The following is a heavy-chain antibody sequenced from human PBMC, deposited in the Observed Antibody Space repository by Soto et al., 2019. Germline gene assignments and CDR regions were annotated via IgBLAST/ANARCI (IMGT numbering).Heavy chain of an antibody. Sequence: SETLSLTCAVFGGSFSDSYWSWIRQSPGKGLEWIGEITSGGSTYYNPSLKSRVTISGDTSKNQFSLEVKSVTAADTAVYYCARGRPAIATRWFDPWGQGTLVTVSS. CDR2: ITSGGST. J-gene: IGHJ5*02. V-gene: IGHV4-34*01. CDR1: GGSFSDSY. CDR3: ARGRPAIATRWFDP. D-gene: IGHD1-1*01.